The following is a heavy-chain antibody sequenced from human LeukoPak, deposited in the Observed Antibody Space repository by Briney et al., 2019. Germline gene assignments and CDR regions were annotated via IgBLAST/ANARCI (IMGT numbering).Heavy chain of an antibody. D-gene: IGHD3-16*01. CDR2: ISGGGGST. J-gene: IGHJ6*02. Sequence: PGGSLRLSCAASGFSFSNYGMTWVRQAPGKGLEWVSSISGGGGSTNYADSVKGRFTISRDNSKDTLYLQMNSLRAEDTAVYFCARGGGLDVWGQGATVTVSS. CDR1: GFSFSNYG. CDR3: ARGGGLDV. V-gene: IGHV3-23*01.